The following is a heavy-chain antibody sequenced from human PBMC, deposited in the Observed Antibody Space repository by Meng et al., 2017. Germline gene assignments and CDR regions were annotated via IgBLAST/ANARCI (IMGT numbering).Heavy chain of an antibody. CDR1: GFSVTTSY. CDR2: IYSGGST. J-gene: IGHJ4*02. V-gene: IGHV3-53*02. CDR3: LDEAPRSDY. D-gene: IGHD1-1*01. Sequence: EVPLAGTGGGWIQPGGSLRLSCAASGFSVTTSYMSWVRQAPGKGLEWVSVIYSGGSTYYADSVKGRFTISRDNAKNTLYLQMNSLRPEDTAVYYCLDEAPRSDYWGQGSLVTVSS.